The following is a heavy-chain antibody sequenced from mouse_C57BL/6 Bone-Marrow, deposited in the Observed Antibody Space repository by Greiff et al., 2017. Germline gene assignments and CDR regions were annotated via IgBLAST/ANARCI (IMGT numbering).Heavy chain of an antibody. CDR1: GYTFTSYW. V-gene: IGHV1-50*01. Sequence: VQLQQPGAELVKPGASVKLSCKASGYTFTSYWMQWVKQRPGQGLEWIGEIDPSDSYTNYNQKFKGKATLTVDTSTSTAYMQLSSLTSEDSAVYYCAREGGHWYFDVWGTGTTVTVSS. CDR2: IDPSDSYT. CDR3: AREGGHWYFDV. J-gene: IGHJ1*03.